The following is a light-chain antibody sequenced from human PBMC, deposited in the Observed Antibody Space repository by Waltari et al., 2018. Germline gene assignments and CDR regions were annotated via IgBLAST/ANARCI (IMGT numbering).Light chain of an antibody. CDR1: QDIGHD. Sequence: GGRATPSCRASQDIGHDLAWYQQKPGQAPRLLIYATSTRAAGIPDRFSGSGSGADFSLTITRLEPEDFAVYYCQHHVRLPATFGQGTKV. CDR3: QHHVRLPAT. CDR2: ATS. J-gene: IGKJ1*01. V-gene: IGKV3-20*01.